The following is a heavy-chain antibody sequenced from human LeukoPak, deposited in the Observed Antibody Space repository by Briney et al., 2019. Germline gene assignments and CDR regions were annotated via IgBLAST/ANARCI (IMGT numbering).Heavy chain of an antibody. J-gene: IGHJ5*02. V-gene: IGHV4-34*01. CDR2: INHSGST. CDR3: ARAPLTADWFDP. Sequence: SETLSLTCAVYGGSFSGYYWNWIRQPPGKGLEWIGEINHSGSTNYNPSLKSRVTISVDTSKNQFSLKLGSVTAADTAVYYCARAPLTADWFDPWGQGTLVTVSS. CDR1: GGSFSGYY.